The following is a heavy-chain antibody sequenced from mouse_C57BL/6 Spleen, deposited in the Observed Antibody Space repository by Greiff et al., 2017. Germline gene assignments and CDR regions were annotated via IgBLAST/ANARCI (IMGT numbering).Heavy chain of an antibody. V-gene: IGHV1-55*01. CDR2: IYPGSGST. D-gene: IGHD1-1*01. Sequence: QVQLKQPGAELVKPGASVKMSCKASGYTFTSYWITWVKQRPGQGLEWIGDIYPGSGSTNYNEKFKSKATLTVDTSSSTAYMQLSSLTSEDSAVDYCARHYYGSSSFAYWGQGTLVTVSA. J-gene: IGHJ3*01. CDR1: GYTFTSYW. CDR3: ARHYYGSSSFAY.